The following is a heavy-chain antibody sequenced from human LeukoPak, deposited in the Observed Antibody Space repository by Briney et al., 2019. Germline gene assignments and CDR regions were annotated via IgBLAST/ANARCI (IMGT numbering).Heavy chain of an antibody. J-gene: IGHJ6*02. Sequence: PGGSLRPSCAASGFNVSTSPMSWVRQAPGKGLEWVSVIYSGGNTYYADSLKGRFTISRDTSRNTLYLQMNSLRAEDTAVYYCARDWAYDILTGFYGMDVWGQGTTVTVSS. D-gene: IGHD3-9*01. CDR2: IYSGGNT. CDR3: ARDWAYDILTGFYGMDV. CDR1: GFNVSTSP. V-gene: IGHV3-53*01.